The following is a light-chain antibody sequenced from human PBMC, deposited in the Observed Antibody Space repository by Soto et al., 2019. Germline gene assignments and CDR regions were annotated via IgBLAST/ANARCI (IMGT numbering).Light chain of an antibody. V-gene: IGLV2-14*01. CDR3: SSYTSSSTPWV. Sequence: HSALTQPASVSGSPGQSISISCTRTSSDVGGYNYVSWYQQHPGKAPKLMIYDVSNRPSGVSNRFSGSKSGNTASLTISGLQAEDEADYYCSSYTSSSTPWVFGTGTKVTVL. CDR2: DVS. J-gene: IGLJ1*01. CDR1: SSDVGGYNY.